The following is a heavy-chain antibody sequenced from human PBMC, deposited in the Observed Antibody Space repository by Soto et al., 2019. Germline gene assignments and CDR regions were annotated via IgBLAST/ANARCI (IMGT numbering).Heavy chain of an antibody. Sequence: VGSLRLSCAASGFTFSSYAMSWVRQAPGKGLEWVSAISGSGGSTYYADSVKGRFTISRDNSKNTLYLQMNSLRAEDTAVYYCAKVSGYYYDSSGYRYWGQGTLVTVSS. CDR2: ISGSGGST. J-gene: IGHJ4*02. V-gene: IGHV3-23*01. CDR1: GFTFSSYA. CDR3: AKVSGYYYDSSGYRY. D-gene: IGHD3-22*01.